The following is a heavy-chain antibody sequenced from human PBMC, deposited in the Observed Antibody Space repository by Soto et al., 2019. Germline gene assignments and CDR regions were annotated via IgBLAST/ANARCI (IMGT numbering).Heavy chain of an antibody. V-gene: IGHV3-13*01. CDR3: ARGLTFGGVTGNWFDP. CDR1: GFTFSSYD. CDR2: IGTAGDT. Sequence: EVQLVESGGGLVQPGGSLRLSCAASGFTFSSYDMHWVRQATGKGLEWVSAIGTAGDTYYPGSVKGRFTISRENAKNSLYLQMNSLRAGDTAVYYCARGLTFGGVTGNWFDPWGQGTLVTVSS. J-gene: IGHJ5*02. D-gene: IGHD3-16*01.